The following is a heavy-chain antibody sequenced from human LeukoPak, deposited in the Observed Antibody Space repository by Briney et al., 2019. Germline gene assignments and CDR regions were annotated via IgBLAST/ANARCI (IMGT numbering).Heavy chain of an antibody. CDR1: GGSISSYY. J-gene: IGHJ4*02. D-gene: IGHD5-18*01. Sequence: SETLSLTCTVSGGSISSYYWSWIRQPPGKGLEWIGYIYYSGSTNYNPSLKSRVTISVDTSRNQFSLKLSSVTAADTAVYYCARGSIDVDTAMVSTDYYFDYWGQGTLVTVSS. CDR3: ARGSIDVDTAMVSTDYYFDY. V-gene: IGHV4-59*12. CDR2: IYYSGST.